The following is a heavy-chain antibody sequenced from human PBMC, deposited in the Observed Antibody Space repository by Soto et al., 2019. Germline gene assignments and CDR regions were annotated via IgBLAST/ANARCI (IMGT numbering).Heavy chain of an antibody. CDR3: ARGTVVEVGWFDP. CDR1: GGTLSSYA. CDR2: IIPIFGTA. V-gene: IGHV1-69*13. Sequence: SVKVSCKASGGTLSSYAISWVRQAPGQGLEWMGGIIPIFGTANYAQKFQGRLTITADESTSTAYMELNSLRSEDTAVYYCARGTVVEVGWFDPWGQGTLVTVSS. D-gene: IGHD2-15*01. J-gene: IGHJ5*02.